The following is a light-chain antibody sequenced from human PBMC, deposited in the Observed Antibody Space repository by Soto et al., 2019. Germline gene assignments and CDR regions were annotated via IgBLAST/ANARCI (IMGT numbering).Light chain of an antibody. J-gene: IGLJ1*01. CDR1: SSNIGGNS. CDR2: DDN. V-gene: IGLV1-51*01. CDR3: GSWDSSLSAYV. Sequence: QSVLTQPPSVSAATGQKVTISCSGSSSNIGGNSVSWYQQLPGTAPKLLIYDDNKRPTGIPDRYSGSKSGTSATLGITGFQTGEEVEYYFGSWDSSLSAYVFGTATKVTVL.